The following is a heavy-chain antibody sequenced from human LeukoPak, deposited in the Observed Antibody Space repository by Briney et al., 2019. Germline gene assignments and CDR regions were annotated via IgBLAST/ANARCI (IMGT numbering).Heavy chain of an antibody. Sequence: SETLSLTCTVSGGSITSGDYYWSWIRQPPGKGLEWIGCIYYSGSTYYNPSLKSRVTISVDTSKNQFSLKLSSVTAADTAVYYCARVAYCSSNSCLYYFDYWGQGTLVTVSS. D-gene: IGHD2-2*01. CDR1: GGSITSGDYY. J-gene: IGHJ4*02. CDR2: IYYSGST. CDR3: ARVAYCSSNSCLYYFDY. V-gene: IGHV4-30-4*01.